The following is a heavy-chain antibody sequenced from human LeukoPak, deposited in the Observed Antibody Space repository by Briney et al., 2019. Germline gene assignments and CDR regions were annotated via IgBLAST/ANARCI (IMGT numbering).Heavy chain of an antibody. CDR1: GGSISSYY. J-gene: IGHJ5*02. V-gene: IGHV4-59*01. D-gene: IGHD3-10*01. CDR2: IYYSGST. CDR3: ARVDGSGSLVGWFDP. Sequence: SETLSLTCTVSGGSISSYYWSWIRQPPGKGLEWIGYIYYSGSTNYNPSLKSRVTISVDTSKNQFSLKLSSVTAADTAVYYCARVDGSGSLVGWFDPWGQGTLVTVSS.